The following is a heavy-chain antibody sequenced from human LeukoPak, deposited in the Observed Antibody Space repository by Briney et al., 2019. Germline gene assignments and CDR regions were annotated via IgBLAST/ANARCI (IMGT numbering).Heavy chain of an antibody. CDR3: ARGVATWPYFDY. V-gene: IGHV4-38-2*02. J-gene: IGHJ4*02. Sequence: SETLSLTCTVSGYSISSGYFWGWIRQPPGKGLEWIGSFYHSGITYYNPSLKSRVTISVEMSKNQFSLKLSSVTAADTAVYYCARGVATWPYFDYWGQGTLVTVSS. D-gene: IGHD5-12*01. CDR2: FYHSGIT. CDR1: GYSISSGYF.